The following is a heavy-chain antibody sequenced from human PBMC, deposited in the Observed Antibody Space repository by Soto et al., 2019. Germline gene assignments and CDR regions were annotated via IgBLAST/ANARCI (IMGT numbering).Heavy chain of an antibody. V-gene: IGHV3-33*01. Sequence: QVQLVESGGGVVQPGRSLRLSCAASGFTFSSYGMHWVRQAPGKGLEWVAVIWYDGSNKYYADSVKGRFTISRDNSKNTLYLQMNSLRAEDTAVYYCARVKGDSSGYYYNGADAFDIWGQGTMVTVSS. CDR1: GFTFSSYG. CDR3: ARVKGDSSGYYYNGADAFDI. D-gene: IGHD3-22*01. J-gene: IGHJ3*02. CDR2: IWYDGSNK.